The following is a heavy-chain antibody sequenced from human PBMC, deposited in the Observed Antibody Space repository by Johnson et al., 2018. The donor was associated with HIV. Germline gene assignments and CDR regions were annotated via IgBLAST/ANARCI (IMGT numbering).Heavy chain of an antibody. D-gene: IGHD3-10*01. CDR3: ARDSMFRGVNAFDI. CDR2: ISSSGSTI. Sequence: VQLVESGGNLLKPGGSLRLSCVASGFTFDDYGMNWVRQVPGKGLEWVSYISSSGSTIYYAASVGGRFTISTDNAKNSLYLQMNSLRAEDTAVYYCARDSMFRGVNAFDIWGQGTMVTVSS. CDR1: GFTFDDYG. J-gene: IGHJ3*02. V-gene: IGHV3-48*04.